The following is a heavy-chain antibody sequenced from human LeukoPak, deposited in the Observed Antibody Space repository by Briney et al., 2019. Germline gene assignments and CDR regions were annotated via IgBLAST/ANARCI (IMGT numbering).Heavy chain of an antibody. D-gene: IGHD3-10*01. CDR1: GFTFSSYA. CDR3: AKGWRDYYGSGSYDY. Sequence: GGSLRLSCAASGFTFSSYAMSWVRQAPGKGLEWVSAISGSGGSTYYADSVKGRFTISRDNSKNTLYLQMNSLGAEDTAVYYCAKGWRDYYGSGSYDYWGQGTLVTVSS. J-gene: IGHJ4*02. CDR2: ISGSGGST. V-gene: IGHV3-23*01.